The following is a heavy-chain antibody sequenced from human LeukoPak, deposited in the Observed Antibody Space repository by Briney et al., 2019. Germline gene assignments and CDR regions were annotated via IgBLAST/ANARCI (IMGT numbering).Heavy chain of an antibody. CDR1: GGSVSGYY. D-gene: IGHD6-13*01. CDR2: VYYSGST. CDR3: ARGQAAAGFYYYYYGMDV. V-gene: IGHV4-59*02. Sequence: SETLSLTCVVSGGSVSGYYWGWIRQPPGRGLEWIGYVYYSGSTNYNPSFKSRITISVDTSRNQFSLQLSSVTAADTAVYYCARGQAAAGFYYYYYGMDVWGQGTTVTVSS. J-gene: IGHJ6*02.